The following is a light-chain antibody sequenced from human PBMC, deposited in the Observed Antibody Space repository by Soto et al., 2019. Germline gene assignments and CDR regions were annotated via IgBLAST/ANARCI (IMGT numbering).Light chain of an antibody. Sequence: DIQLTQSPSFLSASVGDRVTITCRASQGISSYLAWYQQKPGKAPKLLIYAASTLQSGVPSRFSGSGSGTEFTLTISSLQPEDFATYYCQQLNSYPPWTFGQGTKGEIK. CDR1: QGISSY. V-gene: IGKV1-9*01. J-gene: IGKJ1*01. CDR3: QQLNSYPPWT. CDR2: AAS.